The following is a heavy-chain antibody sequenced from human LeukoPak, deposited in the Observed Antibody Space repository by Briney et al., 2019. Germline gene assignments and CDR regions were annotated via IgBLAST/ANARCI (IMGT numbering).Heavy chain of an antibody. D-gene: IGHD3-16*01. CDR1: GFTFSNYA. CDR3: AKDQRSGEYDYGWGPFDM. J-gene: IGHJ3*02. Sequence: GGSLRLSCATSGFTFSNYAMGWVRQAPGKGLEWVSAVSSSGNSAVYTDSVRGRFTISRDNSKNTILLQMNSLRAEDTAVYHCAKDQRSGEYDYGWGPFDMLGQGTMVTVSS. V-gene: IGHV3-23*01. CDR2: VSSSGNSA.